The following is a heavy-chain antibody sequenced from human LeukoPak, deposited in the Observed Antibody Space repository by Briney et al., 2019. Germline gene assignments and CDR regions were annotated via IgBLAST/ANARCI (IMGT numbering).Heavy chain of an antibody. CDR2: ISYSGST. Sequence: PSETLSLTCTVSGDSISSYYWSWIRQPPGKGMEWIGYISYSGSTNYNPSLKSRVTISVDTSKNHFSLKLSSVTAADTAVYYCAEGYNPYHFDYWGQGTLVSVSS. V-gene: IGHV4-59*01. CDR1: GDSISSYY. CDR3: AEGYNPYHFDY. D-gene: IGHD1-14*01. J-gene: IGHJ4*02.